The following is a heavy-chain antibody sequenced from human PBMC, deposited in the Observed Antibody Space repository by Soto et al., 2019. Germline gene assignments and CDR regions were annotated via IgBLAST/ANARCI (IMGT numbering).Heavy chain of an antibody. J-gene: IGHJ5*02. D-gene: IGHD3-9*01. CDR1: VGSISSSY. CDR2: INYSGST. V-gene: IGHV4-59*01. Sequence: PSETLSLTCTVSVGSISSSYWSWIRQAPGKGLEWIGYINYSGSTDSNPALKGRVSISRDTSKKQFSLRLSSVTEADTAVYYCVRSVDWYDTWFDPWGHGILVTVSS. CDR3: VRSVDWYDTWFDP.